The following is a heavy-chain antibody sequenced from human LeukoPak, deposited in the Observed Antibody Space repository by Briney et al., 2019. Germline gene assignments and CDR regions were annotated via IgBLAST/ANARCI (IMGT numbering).Heavy chain of an antibody. CDR3: ARDSEQLLVDY. CDR1: GFTFSSYS. Sequence: PGGSLRLSCAASGFTFSSYSMNWVRQAPGKGLEWVSSISSSSSYIYYADSVKGRFTISRDNAKNSLYLQMNSLRAEDTDVYYCARDSEQLLVDYWGQGTLVTVSS. J-gene: IGHJ4*02. V-gene: IGHV3-21*01. D-gene: IGHD6-6*01. CDR2: ISSSSSYI.